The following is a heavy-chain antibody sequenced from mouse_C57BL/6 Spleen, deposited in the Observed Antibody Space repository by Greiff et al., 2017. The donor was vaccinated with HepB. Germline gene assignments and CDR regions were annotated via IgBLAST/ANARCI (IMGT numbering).Heavy chain of an antibody. J-gene: IGHJ4*01. CDR2: IDPSDSYT. Sequence: VQLQQPGAELVRPGTSVKLSCKASGYTFTSYWMHWVKQRPGQGLEWIGVIDPSDSYTNYNQKFKGKATLTVDKSSSTAYMQLSSLTSEDSAVYYCARRLGHDYDLYYAMDYWGQGPSVTVSS. D-gene: IGHD2-4*01. CDR3: ARRLGHDYDLYYAMDY. V-gene: IGHV1-59*01. CDR1: GYTFTSYW.